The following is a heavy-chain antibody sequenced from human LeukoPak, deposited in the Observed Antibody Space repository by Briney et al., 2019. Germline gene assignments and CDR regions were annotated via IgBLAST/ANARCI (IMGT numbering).Heavy chain of an antibody. CDR3: ARPRFGESTYDY. CDR2: ITPNSGGT. D-gene: IGHD3-10*01. J-gene: IGHJ4*02. CDR1: GYTFTGYY. Sequence: ASVKVSCKASGYTFTGYYIHWVRQAPGQGLEWMGWITPNSGGTNYAQKFQGRVTMTRDTSISTAYMELSRLRSDDTAVYYCARPRFGESTYDYWGQGTLVTVSS. V-gene: IGHV1-2*02.